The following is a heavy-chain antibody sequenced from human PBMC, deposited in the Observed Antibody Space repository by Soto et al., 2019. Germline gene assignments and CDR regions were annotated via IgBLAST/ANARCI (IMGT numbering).Heavy chain of an antibody. CDR3: ARGIAFYDSRSNWFDP. CDR1: GGSISSGGYY. Sequence: PSETLSLTCTVSGGSISSGGYYWSWIRQHPGKGLEWIGYIYYSGSTNYNPSLKSRVTISVDTSKNQFSLKLSSVTAADTAVYYCARGIAFYDSRSNWFDPWGQGTLVTVSS. J-gene: IGHJ5*02. D-gene: IGHD3-22*01. CDR2: IYYSGST. V-gene: IGHV4-61*08.